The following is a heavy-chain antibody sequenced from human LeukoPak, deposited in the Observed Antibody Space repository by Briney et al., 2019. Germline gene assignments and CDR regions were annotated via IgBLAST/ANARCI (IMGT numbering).Heavy chain of an antibody. J-gene: IGHJ4*02. CDR3: TTDRGYSST. CDR1: GFTFSSNG. CDR2: IWYDGSNK. V-gene: IGHV3-30*02. Sequence: GGSLRLSCAASGFTFSSNGMHWVRQAPGKGLGWVAFIWYDGSNKYYADSVKGRFTISRDNSKNTLYLQMNSLRAEDTAVYYCTTDRGYSSTWGQGTLVTVSS. D-gene: IGHD5-18*01.